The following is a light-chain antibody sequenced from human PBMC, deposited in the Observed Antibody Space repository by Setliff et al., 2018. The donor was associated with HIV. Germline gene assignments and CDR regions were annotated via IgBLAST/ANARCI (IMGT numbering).Light chain of an antibody. CDR3: SSYTSNNSGV. CDR1: SSDVGDYNY. J-gene: IGLJ1*01. V-gene: IGLV2-14*03. Sequence: QSALTQPASVSGSPGQSITISCTGTSSDVGDYNYVSWYQQHPGKAPKLMIYDVTNRPSGVSNRFSGSNSGNTASLTISGLQAEDEADYYCSSYTSNNSGVFGTGTKV. CDR2: DVT.